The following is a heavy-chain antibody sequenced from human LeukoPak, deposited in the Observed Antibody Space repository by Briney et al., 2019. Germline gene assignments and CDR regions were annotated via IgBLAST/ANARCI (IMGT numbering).Heavy chain of an antibody. Sequence: ASVKVSCKASGYTFTGYYMHWVRQAPGQGLEWMGWINPNSGGTNYAQKFQGRVTMTRDTSISTAYMELSRLRSDDTAVYYCARGIAVAGRWAYFDYWGQGTLVTVSS. CDR2: INPNSGGT. CDR1: GYTFTGYY. V-gene: IGHV1-2*02. J-gene: IGHJ4*02. CDR3: ARGIAVAGRWAYFDY. D-gene: IGHD6-19*01.